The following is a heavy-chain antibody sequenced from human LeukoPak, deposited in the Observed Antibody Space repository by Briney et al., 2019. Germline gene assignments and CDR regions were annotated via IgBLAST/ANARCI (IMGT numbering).Heavy chain of an antibody. CDR1: GFTFSGSA. CDR2: IRSKANSYAT. D-gene: IGHD3-9*01. V-gene: IGHV3-73*01. Sequence: GGSLRLSCAASGFTFSGSAMHWVRQASGKGLEWVGRIRSKANSYATAYAASVKGRFTISRDDSKNTAYLQMNSLKTEDTAVYYCTSYFDWLFQGEDYYYYGMDVWGQGTTVTVSS. CDR3: TSYFDWLFQGEDYYYYGMDV. J-gene: IGHJ6*02.